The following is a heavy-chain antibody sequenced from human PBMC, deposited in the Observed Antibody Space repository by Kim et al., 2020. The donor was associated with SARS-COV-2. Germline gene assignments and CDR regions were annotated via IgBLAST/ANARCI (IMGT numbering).Heavy chain of an antibody. J-gene: IGHJ4*02. CDR2: GNT. D-gene: IGHD3-9*01. Sequence: GNTKYSQKFQGRVTITRDTSASTAYMELSSLRSEDTAVYYCASILTGYSYWGQGTLVTVSS. V-gene: IGHV1-3*01. CDR3: ASILTGYSY.